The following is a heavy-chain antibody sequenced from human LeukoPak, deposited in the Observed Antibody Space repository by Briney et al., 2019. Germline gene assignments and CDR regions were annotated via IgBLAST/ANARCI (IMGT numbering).Heavy chain of an antibody. J-gene: IGHJ4*02. V-gene: IGHV3-23*01. CDR1: GFTFSSYA. D-gene: IGHD5-18*01. Sequence: PGGSLRLSCAASGFTFSSYAMTWVRQAPGKGLEWVSVISVIGSTTYYADSVKGRFSISRDNSENTLYLQMNSLRAEDTAVYYCARDGYSYGMVFDYWGQGTLVTVSS. CDR2: ISVIGSTT. CDR3: ARDGYSYGMVFDY.